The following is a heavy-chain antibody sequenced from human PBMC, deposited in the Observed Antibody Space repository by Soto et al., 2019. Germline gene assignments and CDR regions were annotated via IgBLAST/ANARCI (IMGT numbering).Heavy chain of an antibody. J-gene: IGHJ5*02. Sequence: QVQLVQSGAEVKKPGASVKVSCKASGYTFTSYDINWVRQATGQGLEWMGWMNPNSGNTGYAQKFQGRVTMTRNTSISTAYMELSSLSSEDTAVYYCARGGYSSGWSPGWFDPWGQGTLVTVSS. D-gene: IGHD6-19*01. CDR1: GYTFTSYD. CDR2: MNPNSGNT. V-gene: IGHV1-8*01. CDR3: ARGGYSSGWSPGWFDP.